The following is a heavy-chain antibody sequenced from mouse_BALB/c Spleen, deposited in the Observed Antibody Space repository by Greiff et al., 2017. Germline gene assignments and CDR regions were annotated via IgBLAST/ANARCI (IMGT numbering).Heavy chain of an antibody. J-gene: IGHJ2*01. CDR1: GYTFTSYV. Sequence: VQLQQSGPELVKPGASVKMSCKASGYTFTSYVMHWVKQKPGQGLEWIGYINPYNDGTKYNEKFKVKATLTSDKSSSTAYMELSSLTSEDSAVYYCARGALRNYFDYWGQGTTLTVSS. CDR2: INPYNDGT. CDR3: ARGALRNYFDY. V-gene: IGHV1-14*01. D-gene: IGHD1-1*01.